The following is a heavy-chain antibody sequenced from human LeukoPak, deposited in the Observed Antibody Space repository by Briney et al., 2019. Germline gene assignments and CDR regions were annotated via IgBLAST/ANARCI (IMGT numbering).Heavy chain of an antibody. CDR1: GFTFSSYA. V-gene: IGHV3-30-3*01. CDR2: ISYDGSNK. J-gene: IGHJ5*02. D-gene: IGHD3-16*01. Sequence: QAGRSLRLSCAASGFTFSSYAMHWVRQAPGKGLEWVAVISYDGSNKYYADSVKGRFTISRDNAKNSLYLQMNTLRAEDTAMYYCAKDAQPRSRWFDPWGQGTRVTVSS. CDR3: AKDAQPRSRWFDP.